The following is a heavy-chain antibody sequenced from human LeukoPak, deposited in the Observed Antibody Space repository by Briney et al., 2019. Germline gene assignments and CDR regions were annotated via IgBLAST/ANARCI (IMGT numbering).Heavy chain of an antibody. J-gene: IGHJ6*03. V-gene: IGHV3-23*01. D-gene: IGHD1-1*01. CDR3: ARGGRLLNYYYYMDV. Sequence: GGSLRLSCAASGFTFSSYAMSWVRQAPGKGLEWVSAISGSGGSTYYADSVKGRFTISRDNSKNTLYLQMNSLRAEDTAVYYCARGGRLLNYYYYMDVWGKGTTVTVSS. CDR1: GFTFSSYA. CDR2: ISGSGGST.